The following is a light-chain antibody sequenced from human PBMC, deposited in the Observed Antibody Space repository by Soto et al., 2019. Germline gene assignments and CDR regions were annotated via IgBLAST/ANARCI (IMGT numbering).Light chain of an antibody. J-gene: IGKJ3*01. CDR1: QSVSSTY. CDR3: QQYGTSRVT. CDR2: GAS. Sequence: EIVLTQSPGTLSLSPGERATLSCRASQSVSSTYLAWYQQKPGQAPRLLIYGASSRATGIPDRFSGSGSGTDFTLTISRLEPEDFAVYYCQQYGTSRVTFGPGTKWISN. V-gene: IGKV3-20*01.